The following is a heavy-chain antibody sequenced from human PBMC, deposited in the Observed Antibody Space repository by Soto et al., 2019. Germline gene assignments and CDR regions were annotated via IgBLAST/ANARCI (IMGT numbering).Heavy chain of an antibody. Sequence: QVQLVQSGAEVKKPGSSVTVSCKASGGNFSNYGISWVRQAPGQGLEYMGGIVPLFGTTNYAHKFRGRVTITADESTSTVYMEVSSLKSEETAVYFWARASGRSWYNWFDPWGQGTLVTVST. J-gene: IGHJ5*02. V-gene: IGHV1-69*01. D-gene: IGHD6-13*01. CDR2: IVPLFGTT. CDR1: GGNFSNYG. CDR3: ARASGRSWYNWFDP.